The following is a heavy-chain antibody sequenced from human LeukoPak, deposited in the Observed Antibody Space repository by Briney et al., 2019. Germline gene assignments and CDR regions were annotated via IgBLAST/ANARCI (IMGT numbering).Heavy chain of an antibody. D-gene: IGHD4-17*01. J-gene: IGHJ4*02. CDR2: ITTSSYYI. Sequence: PGGSLRLSCAASGFTFSSNDMNWVRQAPGKGLEWVSSITTSSYYIYYADSVKGRFTISRDNAKNSLYLQMNSPRAEDTAVYYCARQYYGDYVSNGMFDYWGQGTLVTVSS. V-gene: IGHV3-21*01. CDR1: GFTFSSND. CDR3: ARQYYGDYVSNGMFDY.